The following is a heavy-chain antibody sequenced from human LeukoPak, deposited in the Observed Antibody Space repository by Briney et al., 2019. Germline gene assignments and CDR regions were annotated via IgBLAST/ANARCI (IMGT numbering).Heavy chain of an antibody. CDR1: GGSFSGYY. J-gene: IGHJ4*02. V-gene: IGHV4-59*01. D-gene: IGHD3-3*01. CDR3: ARVSPDYDFWSGFRYYFDY. CDR2: IYYSGST. Sequence: PSETLSLTCAVYGGSFSGYYWSWIRQPPGKGLEWIGYIYYSGSTNYNPSLKSRVTISVDTSKNQFSLKLSSVTAADTAVYYCARVSPDYDFWSGFRYYFDYWGQGTLVTVSS.